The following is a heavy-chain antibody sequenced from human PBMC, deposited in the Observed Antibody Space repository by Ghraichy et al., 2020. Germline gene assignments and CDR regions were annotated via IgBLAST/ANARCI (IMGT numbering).Heavy chain of an antibody. D-gene: IGHD6-25*01. V-gene: IGHV3-7*03. Sequence: GESLNISCAASGFTFSDHWMNWVRQAPGKGMEWVANIKQDGSEKNYVDSVKGRFTVSRDNAKNSLYLQMDSLRVEDTAVYYCARGRGIGATSTFYYGMDVWGQGTTVTVSS. CDR3: ARGRGIGATSTFYYGMDV. CDR2: IKQDGSEK. CDR1: GFTFSDHW. J-gene: IGHJ6*02.